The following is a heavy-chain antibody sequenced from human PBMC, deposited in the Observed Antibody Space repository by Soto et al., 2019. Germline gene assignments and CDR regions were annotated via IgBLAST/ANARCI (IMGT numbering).Heavy chain of an antibody. V-gene: IGHV3-11*04. CDR2: ISSGGGTT. CDR3: ASECASAFPVY. D-gene: IGHD3-10*01. J-gene: IGHJ4*02. CDR1: GFAFSDYY. Sequence: GGSLSLSCAASGFAFSDYYMSWIRQAPGKGLEWLSYISSGGGTTCYAASVKGRFTISRDNAKHSLYMQLNSLRAEDTALYYCASECASAFPVYWGQGTLVTVSS.